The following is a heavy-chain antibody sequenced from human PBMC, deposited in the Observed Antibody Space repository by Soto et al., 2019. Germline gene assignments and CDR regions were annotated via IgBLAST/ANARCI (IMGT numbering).Heavy chain of an antibody. V-gene: IGHV4-31*03. CDR3: ARVKEGAAGTSKYYYYYYMDV. D-gene: IGHD6-13*01. CDR1: GGSISSGGYY. J-gene: IGHJ6*03. Sequence: QVQLQESGPGLVKPSQTLSLTCTVSGGSISSGGYYWSWIRQHPGKGLEWIGYIYYSGSTSYNPSLKRRVTLSVDTSKNQFSLKLSSVTAADTAVYYCARVKEGAAGTSKYYYYYYMDVWGKGTTVTVSS. CDR2: IYYSGST.